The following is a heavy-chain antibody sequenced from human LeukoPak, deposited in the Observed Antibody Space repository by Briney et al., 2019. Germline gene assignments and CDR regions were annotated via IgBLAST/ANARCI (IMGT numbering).Heavy chain of an antibody. V-gene: IGHV3-66*02. Sequence: PGGSLRLSCAASGFTVSSNYMSWVRQAPGKGLEWVSVIYSGGSTYYADSAKGRFTISRDNSKNTLYLQMNSLRAEDTAVYYCASNQYYYDSSGYYPRGIWGQGTMVTVSS. CDR3: ASNQYYYDSSGYYPRGI. CDR2: IYSGGST. J-gene: IGHJ3*02. CDR1: GFTVSSNY. D-gene: IGHD3-22*01.